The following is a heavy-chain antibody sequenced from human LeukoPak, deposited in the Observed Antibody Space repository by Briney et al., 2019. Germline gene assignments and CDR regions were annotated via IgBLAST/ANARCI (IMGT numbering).Heavy chain of an antibody. Sequence: GRSLRLSCAASGFTFSSYTMNWVRQAPGKGLEWVSSISSSSTYIYYADSLKGRFTISRDNAKDSLSLQLNSLRAEDTAVYYCARSGILTGFDYWGQGTLVTVSS. CDR3: ARSGILTGFDY. J-gene: IGHJ4*02. V-gene: IGHV3-21*01. CDR2: ISSSSTYI. D-gene: IGHD3-9*01. CDR1: GFTFSSYT.